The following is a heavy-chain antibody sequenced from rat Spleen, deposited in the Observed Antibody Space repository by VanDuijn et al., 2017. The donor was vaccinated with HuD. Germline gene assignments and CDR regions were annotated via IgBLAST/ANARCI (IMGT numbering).Heavy chain of an antibody. CDR2: INSVGST. J-gene: IGHJ3*01. D-gene: IGHD1-1*01. Sequence: EVQLQESGPGLVKPSQSLSLTCSVTGYSITSSYRWNWIRKFPGNKLEWMGYINSVGSTNYNPSLKSRISITRDTSKNQFFLQLNSVTTEDTATYYCTRSGYYSGGWFAYWGQGTLVAVSS. V-gene: IGHV3-3*01. CDR3: TRSGYYSGGWFAY. CDR1: GYSITSSYR.